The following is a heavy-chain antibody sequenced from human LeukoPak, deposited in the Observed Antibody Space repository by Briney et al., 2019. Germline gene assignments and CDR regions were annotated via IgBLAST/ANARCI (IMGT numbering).Heavy chain of an antibody. D-gene: IGHD2-8*01. CDR2: ISHTGST. J-gene: IGHJ5*02. Sequence: SETLSLTCTVSGASLSSSYWNWIPQSPGKGLEWIGYISHTGSTNYNPSLKSRVTLSVDMSKNSFSLKLTSVTAADTAVYYCARDSVYATNWYDPWGQGILVTVSS. CDR3: ARDSVYATNWYDP. V-gene: IGHV4-59*12. CDR1: GASLSSSY.